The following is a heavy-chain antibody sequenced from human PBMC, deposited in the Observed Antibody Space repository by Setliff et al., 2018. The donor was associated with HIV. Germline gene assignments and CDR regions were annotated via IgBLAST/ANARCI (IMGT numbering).Heavy chain of an antibody. CDR3: ARDLQANYHVVEI. D-gene: IGHD2-15*01. V-gene: IGHV4-31*03. Sequence: SETLSLTCSVSGVSIVSGGFYYSWIRQHPGKGLEWLGAVYYTGKTYYNPSLQSRLTMSADTSKNQLYLKMNSVTVADTAVYFCARDLQANYHVVEIWGPGTMVTVSS. CDR2: VYYTGKT. CDR1: GVSIVSGGFY. J-gene: IGHJ3*02.